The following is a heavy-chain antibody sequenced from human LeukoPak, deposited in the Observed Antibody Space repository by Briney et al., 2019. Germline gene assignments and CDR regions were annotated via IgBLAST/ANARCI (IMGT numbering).Heavy chain of an antibody. CDR1: GFTFSSYA. D-gene: IGHD6-19*01. V-gene: IGHV3-9*01. CDR2: ISWNSGSI. CDR3: AKDMGYSSGFDP. J-gene: IGHJ5*02. Sequence: GGSLRLSCAASGFTFSSYAMSWVSQAPGKGLEWVSGISWNSGSIGYADSVKGRFTISRDNAKNSLYLQMNSLRAEDTALYYCAKDMGYSSGFDPWGQGTLVTVSS.